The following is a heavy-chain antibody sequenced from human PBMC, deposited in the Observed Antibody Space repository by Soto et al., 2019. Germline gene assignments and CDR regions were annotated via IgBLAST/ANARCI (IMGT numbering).Heavy chain of an antibody. CDR3: ASTYCSGGSCYGPMWYFDL. CDR2: IYYSGST. Sequence: PSETLSLTCTVSGGSISSYYWSWIRQPPGKGLEWIGYIYYSGSTYYNPSLKSRVTISVDTSKNQFSLKLSSVTAADTAVYYCASTYCSGGSCYGPMWYFDLWGRGTLVTVSS. J-gene: IGHJ2*01. CDR1: GGSISSYY. D-gene: IGHD2-15*01. V-gene: IGHV4-59*04.